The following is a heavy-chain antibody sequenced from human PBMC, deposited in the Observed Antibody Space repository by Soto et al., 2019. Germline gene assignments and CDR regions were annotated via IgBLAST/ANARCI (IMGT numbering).Heavy chain of an antibody. D-gene: IGHD6-19*01. CDR3: ARDRGVAPPVAGNTHYYYYMDV. CDR2: TSAYNGNT. J-gene: IGHJ6*03. V-gene: IGHV1-18*01. Sequence: QDQLVQSGVEVKKPGASVKVSCKASGYSFTNYGITWVRRAPEQGLEGWGGTSAYNGNTNNAQKFQGRVTMTTDASTSTAYWELRSLRSDDTAVYYCARDRGVAPPVAGNTHYYYYMDVWGKGTTVTVSS. CDR1: GYSFTNYG.